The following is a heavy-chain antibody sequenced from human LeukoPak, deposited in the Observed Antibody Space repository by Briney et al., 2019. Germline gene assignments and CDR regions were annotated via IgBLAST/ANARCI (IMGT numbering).Heavy chain of an antibody. J-gene: IGHJ6*03. CDR1: GFTFSSYA. CDR3: ARGFAAMVREYYHYMDV. D-gene: IGHD5-18*01. V-gene: IGHV3-23*01. Sequence: GGSLRLSCAASGFTFSSYAMSWVRQAPGKGLEWVSAISGSGGSTYYADSVKGRFTISRDNSKNTLYLQMNSLRAEDTAVYYCARGFAAMVREYYHYMDVWGKGTTVTVSS. CDR2: ISGSGGST.